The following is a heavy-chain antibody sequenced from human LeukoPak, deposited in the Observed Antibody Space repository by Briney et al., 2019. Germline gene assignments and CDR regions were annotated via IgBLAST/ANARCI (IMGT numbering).Heavy chain of an antibody. J-gene: IGHJ4*02. D-gene: IGHD2-15*01. CDR1: GFTFSSYG. CDR2: ILSDGSKE. V-gene: IGHV3-33*01. Sequence: GGSLRLSCAASGFTFSSYGMHWVRQAPGKGLEWVAVILSDGSKEFYTDSVKGRFTISRDNSKNTLYLQMNSLRAEDTAVYYCARNPLYCSGGSCYLGYWGQGTLVTVSS. CDR3: ARNPLYCSGGSCYLGY.